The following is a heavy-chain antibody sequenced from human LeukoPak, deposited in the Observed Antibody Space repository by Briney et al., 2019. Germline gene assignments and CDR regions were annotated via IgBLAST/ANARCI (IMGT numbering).Heavy chain of an antibody. V-gene: IGHV3-15*01. D-gene: IGHD7-27*01. CDR1: GFTFSRAW. J-gene: IGHJ4*02. Sequence: PGGSLRLSCAFSGFTFSRAWVSWVRQAPGKGLEWAARIKSKLDGETTDYAAPVKGRFTISRDDSKSTLFLQVDSLETEDTAMYYCTTGAPTGGFLFGHWGQGTLVTVSS. CDR3: TTGAPTGGFLFGH. CDR2: IKSKLDGETT.